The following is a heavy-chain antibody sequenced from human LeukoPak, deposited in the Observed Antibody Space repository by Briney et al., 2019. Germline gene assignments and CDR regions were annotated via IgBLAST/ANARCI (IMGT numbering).Heavy chain of an antibody. V-gene: IGHV4-38-2*02. CDR2: IYHRGTT. D-gene: IGHD3-22*01. Sequence: PSETLSLTCTVSGISISSYFWSWIRQPPGKGLEWIGSIYHRGTTYYNPSLKRRVTISVDTSKNQFSLKLSSVTAADTAVYYCARIAMFYYESSGYYSDYWGQGTLVTVSS. CDR3: ARIAMFYYESSGYYSDY. CDR1: GISISSYF. J-gene: IGHJ4*02.